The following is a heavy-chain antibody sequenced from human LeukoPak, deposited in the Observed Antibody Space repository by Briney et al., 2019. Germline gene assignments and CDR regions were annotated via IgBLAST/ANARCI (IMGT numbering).Heavy chain of an antibody. Sequence: SETLSLTCIVSGGSISIFYWSWIRQPPGKGLEWIGDIYYSGTTNYNPSLKSRVTISLDTSKNQFSLRLSSVTAADTAVYYCARIDAVAATPTSFDYWGQGTLVTASS. CDR3: ARIDAVAATPTSFDY. J-gene: IGHJ4*02. D-gene: IGHD6-19*01. CDR2: IYYSGTT. CDR1: GGSISIFY. V-gene: IGHV4-59*01.